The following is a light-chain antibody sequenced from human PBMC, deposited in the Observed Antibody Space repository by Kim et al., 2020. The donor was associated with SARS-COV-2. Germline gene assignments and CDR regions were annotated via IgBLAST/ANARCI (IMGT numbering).Light chain of an antibody. CDR1: QSVSNN. CDR3: QQYNNWPPWT. CDR2: GAS. Sequence: YPGERVILSCRASQSVSNNLAWYQQRPGQAPRLLIYGASTRATDIPVRFTGSGSGTEFTLTISSLRSEDFAVYYCQQYNNWPPWTFGQGSKLNIK. J-gene: IGKJ1*01. V-gene: IGKV3-15*01.